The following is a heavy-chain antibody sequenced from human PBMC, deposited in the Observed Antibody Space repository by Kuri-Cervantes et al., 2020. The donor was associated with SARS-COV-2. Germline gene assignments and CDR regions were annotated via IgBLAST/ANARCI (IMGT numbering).Heavy chain of an antibody. V-gene: IGHV1-2*04. J-gene: IGHJ6*02. Sequence: ASVKVSCKASGYTFTGYYMHWVRQAPGQGLEWMGWINPNSGGTNYAQKFQGWVTMTRDTSISTAYMELSSLRSEDTAVYYCARVRKYCSSTSCYPAYYYGMDVWGQGTTVTVSS. CDR2: INPNSGGT. CDR3: ARVRKYCSSTSCYPAYYYGMDV. D-gene: IGHD2-2*01. CDR1: GYTFTGYY.